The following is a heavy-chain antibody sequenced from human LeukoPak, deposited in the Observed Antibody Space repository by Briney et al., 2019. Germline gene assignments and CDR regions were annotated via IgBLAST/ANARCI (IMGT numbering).Heavy chain of an antibody. CDR2: ISGSGGSI. CDR3: AKGGYYDFWSGHTKFDY. J-gene: IGHJ4*02. D-gene: IGHD3-3*01. CDR1: GFTFSSYA. V-gene: IGHV3-23*01. Sequence: GGSLRLSCAASGFTFSSYAMSWVRQAPGKGLEWVSAISGSGGSIYYADSVKGRFTISRDNSKNTLYLQMNSLRAEDTAVYYCAKGGYYDFWSGHTKFDYWGQGTLVTVSS.